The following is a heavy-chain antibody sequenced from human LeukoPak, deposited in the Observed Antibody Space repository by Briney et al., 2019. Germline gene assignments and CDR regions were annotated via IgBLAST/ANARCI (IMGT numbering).Heavy chain of an antibody. J-gene: IGHJ2*01. CDR1: GGTFSSYA. CDR2: IIPILGIA. V-gene: IGHV1-69*04. D-gene: IGHD2-21*02. CDR3: ARAGGDRNWYFDL. Sequence: ASVKVSCKASGGTFSSYAISWVRQAPGQGLEWMGRIIPILGIANYAQKFQGRVTITADKSTSTAYMELSSLRSEDTAVYYCARAGGDRNWYFDLWGRGTLVTVSS.